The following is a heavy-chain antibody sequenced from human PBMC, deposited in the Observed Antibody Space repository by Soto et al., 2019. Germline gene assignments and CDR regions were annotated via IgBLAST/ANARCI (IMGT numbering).Heavy chain of an antibody. V-gene: IGHV3-21*01. Sequence: EVQLVESGGGLVKPGGSLRLSCAASGFTFNTSNMNWVRQAPGKGLEWVSSISSGGHYIYYADSLRGRFTISRDNAKNSLELQMNSLRAEDTAVYYCAVTPSSYSSWLFDSWGQGTLVTVSS. CDR1: GFTFNTSN. D-gene: IGHD6-19*01. CDR2: ISSGGHYI. J-gene: IGHJ4*02. CDR3: AVTPSSYSSWLFDS.